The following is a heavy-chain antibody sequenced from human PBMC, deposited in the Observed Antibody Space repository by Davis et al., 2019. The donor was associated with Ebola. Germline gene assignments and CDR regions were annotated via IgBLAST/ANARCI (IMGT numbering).Heavy chain of an antibody. D-gene: IGHD2-15*01. CDR3: ARVVGYCSGGSCPPGY. CDR2: ISGSGGST. J-gene: IGHJ4*02. Sequence: GESLKISCAASGFTFSSYAMSWVRQAPGKGLEWVSAISGSGGSTYYADSVKGRFTISRDNSKNTLYLQMNSLRAEDTAVYYCARVVGYCSGGSCPPGYWGQGTLVTVSS. CDR1: GFTFSSYA. V-gene: IGHV3-23*01.